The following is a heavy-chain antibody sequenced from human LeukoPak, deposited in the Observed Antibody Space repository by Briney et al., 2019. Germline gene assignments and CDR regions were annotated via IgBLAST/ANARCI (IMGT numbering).Heavy chain of an antibody. D-gene: IGHD5-12*01. V-gene: IGHV3-21*01. CDR2: ITSRTTY. J-gene: IGHJ3*02. CDR1: GFTISTYN. Sequence: PGGSLRLSCAASGFTISTYNTHWVRQAPGKGLEWISSITSRTTYYADSVKGRFTISRDNAKNSLSLQMNSLRAEDTAVYYCARERVTTTAFDIRGQGTMVTVSS. CDR3: ARERVTTTAFDI.